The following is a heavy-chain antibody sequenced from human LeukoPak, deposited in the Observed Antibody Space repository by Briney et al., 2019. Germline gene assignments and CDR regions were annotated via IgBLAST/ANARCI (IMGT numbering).Heavy chain of an antibody. Sequence: ASVKVSCKASGYTFNTYGITWVRQAPGQGLEWMGWISGYNGKTKYAQKLQDRVTMTTDTSTTTAYMELRSLRSDDTAVYYCASTSRGDYYDSRGLDYWGQGTLVTVSS. D-gene: IGHD3-22*01. CDR3: ASTSRGDYYDSRGLDY. V-gene: IGHV1-18*01. CDR2: ISGYNGKT. CDR1: GYTFNTYG. J-gene: IGHJ4*02.